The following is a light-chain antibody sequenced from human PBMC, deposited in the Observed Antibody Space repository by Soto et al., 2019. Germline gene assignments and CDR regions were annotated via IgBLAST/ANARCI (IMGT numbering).Light chain of an antibody. CDR3: CSYAVRSTFYVV. J-gene: IGLJ2*01. CDR1: SSDVGSYNI. V-gene: IGLV2-23*02. CDR2: EVS. Sequence: QSVLTQPASVSGSPGQSITISCTGTSSDVGSYNIVSWYQQHPGKAPKLMIYEVSKRPSGVSNRFSGSKSGNTASLTISGLQAEDEADYYCCSYAVRSTFYVVFGGVTKVTVL.